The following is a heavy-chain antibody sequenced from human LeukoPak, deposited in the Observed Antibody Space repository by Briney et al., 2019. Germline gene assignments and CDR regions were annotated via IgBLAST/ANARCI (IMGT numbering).Heavy chain of an antibody. CDR2: ISSSSSYI. CDR3: AKDYPGYSGSYPHYYYYYYMDV. J-gene: IGHJ6*03. V-gene: IGHV3-21*01. CDR1: GFTFSSYS. Sequence: GGSLRLSCAASGFTFSSYSMNWVRQAPGKGLEWVSSISSSSSYIYYADSVKGRFTISRDNAKNSLYLQMNSLRAEDTAVYYCAKDYPGYSGSYPHYYYYYYMDVWGKGTTVTISS. D-gene: IGHD1-26*01.